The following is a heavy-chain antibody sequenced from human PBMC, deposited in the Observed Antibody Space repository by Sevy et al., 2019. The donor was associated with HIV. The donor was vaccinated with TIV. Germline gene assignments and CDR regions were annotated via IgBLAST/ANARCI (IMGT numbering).Heavy chain of an antibody. CDR2: INHSGST. D-gene: IGHD2-2*01. CDR1: GGSFSGYY. CDR3: ARHCTGTSCSPAFDI. J-gene: IGHJ3*02. Sequence: SETLSLTCAVYGGSFSGYYWSWIRQPPGEGLEWIGEINHSGSTNYNPSLKSRVTISVDTSKNQFSLKLSSVTAADTAVYYCARHCTGTSCSPAFDIWGQGTMVTVSS. V-gene: IGHV4-34*01.